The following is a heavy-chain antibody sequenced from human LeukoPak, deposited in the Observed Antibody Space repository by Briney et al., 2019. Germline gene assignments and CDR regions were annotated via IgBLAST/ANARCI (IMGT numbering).Heavy chain of an antibody. J-gene: IGHJ3*02. CDR2: MTGSGSIT. CDR1: GFTFSSYS. V-gene: IGHV3-23*01. D-gene: IGHD1-26*01. Sequence: GGSLRLSCAASGFTFSSYSMSWVRQAPGKGLECVSTMTGSGSITRYADSVKGRFIISRDNSKNTLYLQMNSLRAEDTAIYYCAKGPWDLPHAFDIWGLGTMVTVSS. CDR3: AKGPWDLPHAFDI.